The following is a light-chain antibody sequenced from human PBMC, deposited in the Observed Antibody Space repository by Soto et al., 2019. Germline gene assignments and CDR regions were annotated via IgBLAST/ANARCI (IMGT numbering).Light chain of an antibody. V-gene: IGKV1-12*01. CDR1: QGINRW. J-gene: IGKJ2*03. CDR2: AAS. CDR3: QYSNSFPYS. Sequence: DIQMTQSPSSVSASVGDRVTISCRASQGINRWLAWYQQKPGKAPKLLIYAASTLESGVPSGFSGSGSGTDFTLTISRLQPEDVATYYCQYSNSFPYSFGQGTKVEIK.